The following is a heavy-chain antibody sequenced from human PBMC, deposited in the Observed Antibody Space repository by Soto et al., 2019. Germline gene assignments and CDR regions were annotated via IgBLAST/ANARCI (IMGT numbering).Heavy chain of an antibody. D-gene: IGHD3-10*01. J-gene: IGHJ6*02. Sequence: QVQLVQSGAEVNKPGSSVKVSCKASGGTFNTYTISWVRQVPGQGLEWMGGIMPLYAKPTYAQTFQGRLMIAADEHTNTVYMELRRLRSEDTALYYCASLNNGSSGDGRIDVGGRGTAVSVSS. V-gene: IGHV1-69*01. CDR3: ASLNNGSSGDGRIDV. CDR1: GGTFNTYT. CDR2: IMPLYAKP.